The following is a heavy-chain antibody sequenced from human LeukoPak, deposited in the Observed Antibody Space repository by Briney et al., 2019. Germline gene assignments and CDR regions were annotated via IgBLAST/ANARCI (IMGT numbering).Heavy chain of an antibody. CDR3: ARLGYCSGGSCYFNWFDP. Sequence: SGPTLVKPTQALTLTCTFSGFSLSTSGVGVGWIRQPPGKALEWLALIYWDDDKRYSPSLKSRLTITKDTSKNQVVLTMTNMDPVDTATYYCARLGYCSGGSCYFNWFDPWGQGTLVTVSS. CDR1: GFSLSTSGVG. J-gene: IGHJ5*02. V-gene: IGHV2-5*02. CDR2: IYWDDDK. D-gene: IGHD2-15*01.